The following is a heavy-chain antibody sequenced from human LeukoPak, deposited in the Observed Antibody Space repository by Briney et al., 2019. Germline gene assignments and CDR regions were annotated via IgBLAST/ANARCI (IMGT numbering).Heavy chain of an antibody. J-gene: IGHJ4*02. CDR2: INHSGST. CDR3: ARFKATAQFGIAMAVNFDY. Sequence: SETLSLTCAVYGGSFSGYYWTWIRQPPGKGLEWIGEINHSGSTNYNPSLQSRVTISVDTSKNQFSLQLSSVTPEDTAVYYCARFKATAQFGIAMAVNFDYWGQGTLVTVSS. V-gene: IGHV4-34*01. D-gene: IGHD6-19*01. CDR1: GGSFSGYY.